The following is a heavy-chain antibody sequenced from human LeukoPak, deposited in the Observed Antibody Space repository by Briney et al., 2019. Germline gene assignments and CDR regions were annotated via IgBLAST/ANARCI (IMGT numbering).Heavy chain of an antibody. CDR3: ARVHGPLGYCSSTSCYIEYYYGMDV. V-gene: IGHV3-21*01. CDR1: GFTFSGYS. CDR2: ISSSSSYI. J-gene: IGHJ6*02. Sequence: PGGSLRLSCAASGFTFSGYSMNWVRQAPGKGLEWVSSISSSSSYIYYADSVKGRFTISRDNDKNSLYLQMNSLRAEDTAVYYCARVHGPLGYCSSTSCYIEYYYGMDVWGQGTTVTVSS. D-gene: IGHD2-2*02.